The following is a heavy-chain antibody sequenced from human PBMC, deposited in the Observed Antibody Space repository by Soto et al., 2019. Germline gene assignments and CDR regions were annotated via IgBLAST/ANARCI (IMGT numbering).Heavy chain of an antibody. Sequence: GGSLRLSCAASGFTFSSYAMSWVRQAPGKXLEWVSAISGSGGSTYYADSVKGRFTISRDNSKDTLYLQMNSLRAEDTAVYYCAKGNDFWSGYWSGYYYYYGMDVWGQGTTVTVSS. J-gene: IGHJ6*02. D-gene: IGHD3-3*01. CDR1: GFTFSSYA. CDR2: ISGSGGST. V-gene: IGHV3-23*01. CDR3: AKGNDFWSGYWSGYYYYYGMDV.